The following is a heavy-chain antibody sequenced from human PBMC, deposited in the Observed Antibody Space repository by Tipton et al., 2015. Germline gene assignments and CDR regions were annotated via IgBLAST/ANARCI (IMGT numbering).Heavy chain of an antibody. CDR2: IYYSGST. J-gene: IGHJ3*02. Sequence: TLSLTCTVSGGSVSSGSYYWSWIRQPPGKGLEWIGYIYYSGSTNYNPSLKSRVTISVDTSKNQFSLKLSSVTAADTAMYYCARITMSFAFDIWGQGTMVTVSS. V-gene: IGHV4-61*01. CDR3: ARITMSFAFDI. CDR1: GGSVSSGSYY.